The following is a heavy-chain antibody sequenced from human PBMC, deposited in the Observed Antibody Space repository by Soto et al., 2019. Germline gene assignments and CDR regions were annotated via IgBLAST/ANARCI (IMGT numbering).Heavy chain of an antibody. CDR2: INSDGSST. J-gene: IGHJ5*02. CDR1: GFTFSSYW. Sequence: GGSLRLSCAASGFTFSSYWMHWVRQAPGKGLVWVSRINSDGSSTSYADSVKGRFTISRDNAKNTLYLQMNSLRAEDTAVYYCARDPILLWFGELSNWFEPWGQGTLVTVSS. CDR3: ARDPILLWFGELSNWFEP. D-gene: IGHD3-10*01. V-gene: IGHV3-74*01.